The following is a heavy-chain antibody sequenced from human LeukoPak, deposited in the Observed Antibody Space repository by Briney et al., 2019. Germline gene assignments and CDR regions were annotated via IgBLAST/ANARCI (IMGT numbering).Heavy chain of an antibody. D-gene: IGHD1-26*01. V-gene: IGHV3-23*01. CDR1: GFTFSSYW. Sequence: GGSLRLSCAASGFTFSSYWMSWVRQASGKGLEWVSSISGSGDSSYYADSVKGRFTISRDNSKNTLYLQMNSLRAEDTAVYYCAKGEGSYHGLDYWGQGTLVTVSS. J-gene: IGHJ4*02. CDR3: AKGEGSYHGLDY. CDR2: ISGSGDSS.